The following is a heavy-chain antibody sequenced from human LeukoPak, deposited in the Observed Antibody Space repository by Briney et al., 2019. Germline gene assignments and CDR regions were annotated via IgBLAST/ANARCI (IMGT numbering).Heavy chain of an antibody. Sequence: GGTLRLSCAASGFTFSSYGMSWVRQAPGKGLEWVAFIRYDGSNKYYADSVKGRFTISRDNSKNTLYLQMNSLRAEDTAVYYCARVMGIAARPSSLGYWGQGTLVTVSS. D-gene: IGHD6-6*01. CDR2: IRYDGSNK. CDR3: ARVMGIAARPSSLGY. J-gene: IGHJ4*02. V-gene: IGHV3-30*02. CDR1: GFTFSSYG.